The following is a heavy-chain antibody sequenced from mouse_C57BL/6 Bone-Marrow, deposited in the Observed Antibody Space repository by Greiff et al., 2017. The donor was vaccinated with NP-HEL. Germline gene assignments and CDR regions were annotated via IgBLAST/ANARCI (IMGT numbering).Heavy chain of an antibody. V-gene: IGHV1-82*01. J-gene: IGHJ3*01. D-gene: IGHD1-1*01. CDR1: GYAFSSSW. CDR2: IYPGDGDT. CDR3: AREDYGSRAAY. Sequence: QVQLQQSGPELVKPGASVKISCKASGYAFSSSWMNWVKQRPGKGLEWIGRIYPGDGDTNYNGKFKGKATLTADKSYSTAYMQLSSLTSEDSAVYFCAREDYGSRAAYWGQGTLVTVSA.